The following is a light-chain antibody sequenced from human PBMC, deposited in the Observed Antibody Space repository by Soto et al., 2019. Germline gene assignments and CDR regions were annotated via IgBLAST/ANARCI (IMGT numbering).Light chain of an antibody. CDR2: EVS. CDR1: SSDVGGYNY. J-gene: IGLJ1*01. CDR3: SSYAGSNNWN. V-gene: IGLV2-8*01. Sequence: QSALTQPPSASGSPGQSVTISCTGTSSDVGGYNYVSWYQQHPGKAPKLMIYEVSKWPSGVPDRFSGSKSGNTASLTFYGLQAEDEADYYCSSYAGSNNWNFGTGTKLTVL.